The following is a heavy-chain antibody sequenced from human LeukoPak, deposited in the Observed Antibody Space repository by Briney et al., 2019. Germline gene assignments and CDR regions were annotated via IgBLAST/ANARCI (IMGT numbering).Heavy chain of an antibody. CDR1: DGSISSSGYQ. J-gene: IGHJ6*03. V-gene: IGHV4-39*01. D-gene: IGHD2-15*01. Sequence: SETLSLTCTVSDGSISSSGYQWDWIRQPPGKGLEWIGNIYYSGTTYYNPSLKSRVTISVDTSKNQFSLKLNSVTAADTAVYYCARMTLVVVAATPYYMDVWGKGTTVTVSS. CDR3: ARMTLVVVAATPYYMDV. CDR2: IYYSGTT.